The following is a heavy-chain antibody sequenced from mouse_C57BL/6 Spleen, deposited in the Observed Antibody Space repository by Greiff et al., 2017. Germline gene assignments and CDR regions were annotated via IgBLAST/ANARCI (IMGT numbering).Heavy chain of an antibody. CDR1: GFTFSSYG. J-gene: IGHJ3*01. Sequence: EVMLVESGGDLVKPGGSLKLSCAASGFTFSSYGMSWVRQTPDKRLEWVATISSGGSYTYYPDSVKGRFTISRDNAKNTLYLQMSSLKSEDTAMYYCAVLGTYWGQGTLVTVSA. CDR3: AVLGTY. CDR2: ISSGGSYT. D-gene: IGHD3-3*01. V-gene: IGHV5-6*02.